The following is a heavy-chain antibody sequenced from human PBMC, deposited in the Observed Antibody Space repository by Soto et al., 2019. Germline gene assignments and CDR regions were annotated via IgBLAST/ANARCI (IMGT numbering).Heavy chain of an antibody. V-gene: IGHV3-23*01. J-gene: IGHJ5*02. CDR3: AKSCDLGYCSSPQIGFDP. CDR1: GFTFSSYA. Sequence: PGGSLRLSCAASGFTFSSYAMSWVRQAPGKGLEWVSAISGSGGSTYYADSVKGRFTISRDNSENTLYLQMYSLRDEDTAVYYCAKSCDLGYCSSPQIGFDPWGQGTLVTVSS. D-gene: IGHD2-2*01. CDR2: ISGSGGST.